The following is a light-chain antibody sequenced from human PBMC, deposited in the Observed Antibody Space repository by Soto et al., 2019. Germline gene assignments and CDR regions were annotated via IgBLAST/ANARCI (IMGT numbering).Light chain of an antibody. CDR3: QQYGSSPST. Sequence: EIVLTQSPGTLSLSPGERATLSCRASQSVSSSYLAWYQQKPGQAPRLLIYGASSRATGIPDRFSGSGSGTDFTLTIPRLEPEDFAVYYCQQYGSSPSTFGQGTKLEIK. CDR1: QSVSSSY. CDR2: GAS. J-gene: IGKJ2*01. V-gene: IGKV3-20*01.